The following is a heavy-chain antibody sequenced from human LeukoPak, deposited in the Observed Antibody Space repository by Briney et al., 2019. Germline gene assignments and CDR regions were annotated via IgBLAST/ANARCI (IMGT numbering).Heavy chain of an antibody. Sequence: GGSLRLSCAASGFTFSSYGVHWVRQAPGKGLEWVAVISYDGSNKYYADSVKGRFTISRDNSKNTLYLQMNSLRAEDTAVYYCAKDRGIAVWGQGTLVTVSS. CDR2: ISYDGSNK. V-gene: IGHV3-30*18. D-gene: IGHD6-19*01. J-gene: IGHJ4*02. CDR1: GFTFSSYG. CDR3: AKDRGIAV.